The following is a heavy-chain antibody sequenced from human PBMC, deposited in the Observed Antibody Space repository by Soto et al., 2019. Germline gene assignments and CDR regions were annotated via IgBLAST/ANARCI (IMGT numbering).Heavy chain of an antibody. J-gene: IGHJ6*02. CDR2: ISAYNGNT. D-gene: IGHD4-17*01. V-gene: IGHV1-18*01. CDR1: GYSFTSDG. Sequence: ASSVKVSCKAAGYSFTSDGSSWVRQAPGKGLEWMGWISAYNGNTNYAQKLQGRVTMTTDTSTSTAYMELRSLRSDDTAVYYCASNPYGDYDYYYYHSGMDVRGQGTTVTVSS. CDR3: ASNPYGDYDYYYYHSGMDV.